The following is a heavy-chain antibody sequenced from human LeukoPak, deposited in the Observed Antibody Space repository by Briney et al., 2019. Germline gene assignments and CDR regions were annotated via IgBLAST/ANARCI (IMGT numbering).Heavy chain of an antibody. CDR1: GFTFSSYA. CDR3: AKRSCTGPTCSYFDY. CDR2: ISVLIGST. Sequence: GGSLRLSCAASGFTFSSYAMTWVRQAPGKGLEWVSLISVLIGSTYYADSVKGRFTISRDNSNNTLYLQMNSLRAEDTAVYYCAKRSCTGPTCSYFDYWGQGTLVTVSS. D-gene: IGHD2-8*02. J-gene: IGHJ4*02. V-gene: IGHV3-23*01.